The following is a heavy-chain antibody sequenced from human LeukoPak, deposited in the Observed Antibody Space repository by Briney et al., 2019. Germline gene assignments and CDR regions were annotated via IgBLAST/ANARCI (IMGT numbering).Heavy chain of an antibody. J-gene: IGHJ3*02. CDR2: IYPGDSDT. Sequence: GESLKISCKGSGYSFTTYWIGWVRQMPGKGLEWMGIIYPGDSDTRYSPSFQGQVTISADKSISTAYLQWSSLKASDGAMYYCARRGTGTTFRGDFDIWGQGTMVTVSS. V-gene: IGHV5-51*01. CDR3: ARRGTGTTFRGDFDI. D-gene: IGHD1-1*01. CDR1: GYSFTTYW.